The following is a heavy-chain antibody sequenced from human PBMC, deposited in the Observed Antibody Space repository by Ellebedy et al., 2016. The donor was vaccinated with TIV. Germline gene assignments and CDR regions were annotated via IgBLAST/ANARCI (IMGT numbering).Heavy chain of an antibody. CDR1: GFTFSDHY. J-gene: IGHJ4*02. Sequence: GESLKISCAGAGFTFSDHYMDWVRQAPGKGLEWIGRIRDKANTYRTEYAASVKGRFTISRDDSKNSLYLQMNSLRTEDTAVYYCARSGSYLPFDYWGQGTLVTVSS. V-gene: IGHV3-72*01. CDR2: IRDKANTYRT. CDR3: ARSGSYLPFDY. D-gene: IGHD1-26*01.